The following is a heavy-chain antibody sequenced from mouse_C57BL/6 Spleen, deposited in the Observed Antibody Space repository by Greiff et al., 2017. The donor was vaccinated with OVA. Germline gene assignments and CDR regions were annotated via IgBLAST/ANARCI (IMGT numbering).Heavy chain of an antibody. V-gene: IGHV1-53*01. D-gene: IGHD4-1*01. J-gene: IGHJ2*01. Sequence: VQLQQPGTELVKPGASVKLSCKASGYTFTSYWKHWVKQRPGQGLEWIGNINPSNGGTNYNEKFKSKATLTVDKSSSTAYMQLSSLTSEDSAVYYWARSGTWTGTFDYWGQGTTRTVSS. CDR2: INPSNGGT. CDR1: GYTFTSYW. CDR3: ARSGTWTGTFDY.